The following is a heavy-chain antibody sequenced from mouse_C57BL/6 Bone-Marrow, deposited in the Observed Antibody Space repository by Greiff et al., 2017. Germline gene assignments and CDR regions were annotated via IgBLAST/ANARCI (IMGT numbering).Heavy chain of an antibody. CDR1: GYTFTNYW. Sequence: VQLQQSGAELVRPGTSVKMSCKASGYTFTNYWIGWAKQRPGHGLEWIGDIYPGGGYTNYNEKFKGKATLTADKSYSTAYMQFISQTSEDSAICYCARKTTVGDMEYWGQGTSVTVSS. D-gene: IGHD1-1*01. CDR2: IYPGGGYT. J-gene: IGHJ4*01. CDR3: ARKTTVGDMEY. V-gene: IGHV1-63*01.